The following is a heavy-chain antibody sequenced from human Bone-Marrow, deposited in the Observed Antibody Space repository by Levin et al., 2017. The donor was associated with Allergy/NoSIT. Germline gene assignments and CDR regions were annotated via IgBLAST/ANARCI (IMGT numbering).Heavy chain of an antibody. V-gene: IGHV3-48*01. J-gene: IGHJ4*02. Sequence: GASVKVSCAGSGFSFSLYSMNWVRRAPGKGLEWVSYISGSGDTKYYADSVRGRFTISRDNAKNSLYVEMNSLRAEDTAVYYCATSLVRGVTSINWGQGTLVTVSS. CDR3: ATSLVRGVTSIN. CDR1: GFSFSLYS. D-gene: IGHD3-10*01. CDR2: ISGSGDTK.